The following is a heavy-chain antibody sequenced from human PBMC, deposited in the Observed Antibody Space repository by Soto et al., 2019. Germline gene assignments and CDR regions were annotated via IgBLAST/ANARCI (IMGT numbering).Heavy chain of an antibody. Sequence: QVQLVQSGAEVKKPGASVKVSCKASGYTFTSYAMHWVRQAPGQRLEWMGWINAGNGNTKYSQKFQGRVTITRDTSASKAYRELRSLRSEDTAVYYCASGVSAAATGDWGQGTLVTVSS. CDR1: GYTFTSYA. J-gene: IGHJ4*02. D-gene: IGHD2-2*01. CDR3: ASGVSAAATGD. V-gene: IGHV1-3*01. CDR2: INAGNGNT.